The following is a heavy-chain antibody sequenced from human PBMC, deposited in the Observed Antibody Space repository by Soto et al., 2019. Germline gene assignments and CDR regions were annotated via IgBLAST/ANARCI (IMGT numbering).Heavy chain of an antibody. CDR1: GFSLSTSGVG. Sequence: QITLKESGPTLVKPTQTLTLTCPVSGFSLSTSGVGVAWIRQPSGKALQWLGIIYWDDDKRYSPSLRSRLTITKDSSKNQVVLSMANMQSVDTATYFCAHFAYYGSASLDNWGQGTLVSVSS. J-gene: IGHJ4*02. CDR3: AHFAYYGSASLDN. V-gene: IGHV2-5*02. CDR2: IYWDDDK. D-gene: IGHD3-10*01.